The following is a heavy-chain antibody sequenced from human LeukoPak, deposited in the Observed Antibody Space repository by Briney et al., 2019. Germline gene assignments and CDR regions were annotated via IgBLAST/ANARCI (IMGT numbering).Heavy chain of an antibody. J-gene: IGHJ4*02. Sequence: GASVKVSCKASGYTFTSYDINWVRQATGQGLEWMGWMNPNSGNTGYAQKFQGRVTITRNTSISTAYMELSSLRSEDTAVYYCAKVRSSGWSRDSDYWGQGTLVTVSS. CDR3: AKVRSSGWSRDSDY. V-gene: IGHV1-8*03. CDR1: GYTFTSYD. CDR2: MNPNSGNT. D-gene: IGHD6-19*01.